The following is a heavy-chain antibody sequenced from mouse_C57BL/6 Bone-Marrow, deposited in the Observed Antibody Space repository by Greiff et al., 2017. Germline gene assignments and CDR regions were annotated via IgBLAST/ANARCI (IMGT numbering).Heavy chain of an antibody. CDR3: VRHWANYYFDY. CDR2: IRSKSNNYAT. CDR1: GFSFNTYA. Sequence: EVMLVESGGGLVQPKGSLKLSCAASGFSFNTYAMNWVRQAPGKGLEWVARIRSKSNNYATYYADSVKDRFTISRDDSESMLYLQMNNLKTEDTAMYYCVRHWANYYFDYWGQGTTLTVSS. V-gene: IGHV10-1*01. J-gene: IGHJ2*01.